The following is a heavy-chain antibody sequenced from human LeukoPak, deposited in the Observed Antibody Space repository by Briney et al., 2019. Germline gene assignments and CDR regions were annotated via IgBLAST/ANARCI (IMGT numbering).Heavy chain of an antibody. CDR3: ARVPPGTLDPFDI. CDR2: IGSSGSTV. J-gene: IGHJ3*02. CDR1: GFSFSSYE. V-gene: IGHV3-48*03. Sequence: GGSLRLSCAASGFSFSSYEMNWVRQAPGKGLEWVSYIGSSGSTVYYADSVKGRFTISRDNAKNSLYLQMNSLRDEDTAVYYCARVPPGTLDPFDIWGQGTMVTVSS.